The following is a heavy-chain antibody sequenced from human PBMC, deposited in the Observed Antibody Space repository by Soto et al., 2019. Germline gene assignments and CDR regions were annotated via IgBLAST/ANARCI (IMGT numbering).Heavy chain of an antibody. CDR2: IYYSGIS. CDR3: ARYTGYYFDY. V-gene: IGHV4-31*03. D-gene: IGHD1-1*01. Sequence: PSETLSLTCTVSGGSIGRGGYYWIWIRQQPGKGLEWVGYIYYSGISYYNPSLKSRVTISVDTTKNQFSLKLSSATAADTAGYYCARYTGYYFDYWREGSLVTV. J-gene: IGHJ4*02. CDR1: GGSIGRGGYY.